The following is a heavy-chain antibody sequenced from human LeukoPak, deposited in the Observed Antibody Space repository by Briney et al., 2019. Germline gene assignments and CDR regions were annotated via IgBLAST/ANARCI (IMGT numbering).Heavy chain of an antibody. Sequence: SETLSLTCTVSGGSISRYYWSWIRQPPGKGLEWIGYIYTSGSTNYNPSLKSRVTISVDTSKNQFSLKLSSVTAADTAVYYCARSGDGGYCSSTSCRTLDYWGQGTLVTVSS. CDR1: GGSISRYY. V-gene: IGHV4-4*09. J-gene: IGHJ4*02. CDR3: ARSGDGGYCSSTSCRTLDY. D-gene: IGHD2-2*01. CDR2: IYTSGST.